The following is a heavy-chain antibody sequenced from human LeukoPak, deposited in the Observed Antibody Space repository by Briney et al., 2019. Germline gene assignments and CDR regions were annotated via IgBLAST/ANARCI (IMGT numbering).Heavy chain of an antibody. CDR1: GGSISGSSYY. CDR2: IYYSGST. V-gene: IGHV4-39*01. J-gene: IGHJ4*02. D-gene: IGHD1-1*01. Sequence: SETLSLTCTVSGGSISGSSYYWGWIRQPPGKGLEWIGSIYYSGSTYYNPSLKSRVTISVDTSKNQFSLKLSSVTAADTAVYYCASPKGLEPSTNLSRWGQGTLVTVSS. CDR3: ASPKGLEPSTNLSR.